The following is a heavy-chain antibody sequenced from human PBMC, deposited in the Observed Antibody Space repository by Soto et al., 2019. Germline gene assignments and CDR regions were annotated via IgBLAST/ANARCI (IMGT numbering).Heavy chain of an antibody. Sequence: GGSLRLSCAASGFTFSSYAMSWVRQAPGKGLEWVSAISGSGGSTYYADSVKGRFTISRDNSKNTLYLQMNSLRAEDTAVYYCAKGTGQLVAFATGQNDAFDIWGQGTMVTVSS. CDR3: AKGTGQLVAFATGQNDAFDI. D-gene: IGHD6-6*01. V-gene: IGHV3-23*01. CDR2: ISGSGGST. J-gene: IGHJ3*02. CDR1: GFTFSSYA.